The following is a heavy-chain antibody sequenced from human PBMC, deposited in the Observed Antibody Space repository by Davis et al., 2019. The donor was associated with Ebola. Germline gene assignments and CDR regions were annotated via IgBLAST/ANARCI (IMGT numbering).Heavy chain of an antibody. CDR3: ARASYYYDSSGYYGRADAFDI. CDR2: ISNSGST. D-gene: IGHD3-22*01. J-gene: IGHJ3*02. CDR1: GGSVSCDTYY. Sequence: SETLSLTCTVSGGSVSCDTYYWSWIRQPPGKGLEWIGYISNSGSTNYNPSLKSRLAISVDTSKNQFSLKLSSVTAADTAVYYCARASYYYDSSGYYGRADAFDIWGQGTMVTVSS. V-gene: IGHV4-61*01.